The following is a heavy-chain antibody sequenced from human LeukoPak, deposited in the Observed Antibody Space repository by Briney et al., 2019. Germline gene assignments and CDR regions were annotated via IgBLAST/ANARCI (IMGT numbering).Heavy chain of an antibody. J-gene: IGHJ4*02. CDR1: GYSFTNYW. Sequence: GESLKISCKGSGYSFTNYWIGWARQMPGKGLEWMGIIYPGDSDTRYSPSFKGQVTISADKSISTAYLQWSSLKASDTAMYYCARSTVTTLPNDYWGQGTLVTVSS. D-gene: IGHD4-17*01. V-gene: IGHV5-51*01. CDR3: ARSTVTTLPNDY. CDR2: IYPGDSDT.